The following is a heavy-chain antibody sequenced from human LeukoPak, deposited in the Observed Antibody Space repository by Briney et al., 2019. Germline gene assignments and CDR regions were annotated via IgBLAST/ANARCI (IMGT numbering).Heavy chain of an antibody. J-gene: IGHJ4*02. Sequence: GGSLRLSCAASGFTFSSYGMHWVRQAPGKGLEWVSAISGNGRDTYYTDSVKGRFTISRDNSKNTLYLQMNSLRAEGTAIYYCARAAAVCSSTSCYGHYWGQGTLVTVSS. CDR3: ARAAAVCSSTSCYGHY. CDR2: ISGNGRDT. CDR1: GFTFSSYG. V-gene: IGHV3-23*01. D-gene: IGHD2-2*01.